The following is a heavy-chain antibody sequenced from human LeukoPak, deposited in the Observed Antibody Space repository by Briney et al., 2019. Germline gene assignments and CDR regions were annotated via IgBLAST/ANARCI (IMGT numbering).Heavy chain of an antibody. Sequence: GGSLRLSCAASGFTFSSYAMHWVRQAPGKGLEWVAVISYDGSNKYYADSVKGRFTISRDNSKNTLYLQMNSLRAEDTAVYYCARESGGYYSLFDYWGQGTLVTVSS. V-gene: IGHV3-30*14. D-gene: IGHD3-22*01. CDR1: GFTFSSYA. CDR2: ISYDGSNK. J-gene: IGHJ4*02. CDR3: ARESGGYYSLFDY.